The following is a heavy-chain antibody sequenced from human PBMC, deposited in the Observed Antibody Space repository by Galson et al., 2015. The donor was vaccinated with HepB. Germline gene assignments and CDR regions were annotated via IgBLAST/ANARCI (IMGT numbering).Heavy chain of an antibody. CDR1: GFTFSSYS. J-gene: IGHJ5*02. Sequence: SLRLSCAASGFTFSSYSMNWVRQAPGKGLEWVSYISSSSSTIYYADSVKSRFTISRDNAKNSLYLQMNSLRAEDTAVYYCARDRVAALIDPWGQGTLVTVSS. D-gene: IGHD6-6*01. CDR3: ARDRVAALIDP. V-gene: IGHV3-48*01. CDR2: ISSSSSTI.